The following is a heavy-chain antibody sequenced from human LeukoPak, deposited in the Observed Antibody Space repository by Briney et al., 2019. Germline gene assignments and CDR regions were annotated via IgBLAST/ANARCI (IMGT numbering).Heavy chain of an antibody. CDR3: AKPDGPDY. CDR1: GFTFSRYV. Sequence: PGGSLRLSCAASGFTFSRYVMSWVRQAPGKGLEWVSSISDFRQTTCYADSVKGRFTIPRDNSKNTLYLQMNSLRADDTAVYYCAKPDGPDYWGQGTLVTVSS. CDR2: ISDFRQTT. D-gene: IGHD1-14*01. V-gene: IGHV3-23*01. J-gene: IGHJ4*02.